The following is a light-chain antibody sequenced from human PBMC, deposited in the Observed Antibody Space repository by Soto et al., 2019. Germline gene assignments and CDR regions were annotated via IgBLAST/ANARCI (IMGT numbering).Light chain of an antibody. Sequence: QSLLAQPASVSGSPGQSITISCTGTISDIGGYNYVSWFQQHPGKAPKLMIYEVTNRPSGVSNRFSGSKYGNTASLTISGLQAEDEADYYCTSYTSTSSTLVFGGGTKVTVL. CDR3: TSYTSTSSTLV. CDR1: ISDIGGYNY. V-gene: IGLV2-14*01. CDR2: EVT. J-gene: IGLJ3*02.